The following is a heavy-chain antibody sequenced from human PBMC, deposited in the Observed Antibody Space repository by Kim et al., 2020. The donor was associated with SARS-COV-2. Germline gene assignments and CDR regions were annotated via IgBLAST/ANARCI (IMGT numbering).Heavy chain of an antibody. Sequence: SETLSLTCSVSGDSISGYCYCWGWVRQPPEMGLEWIGTMYYDGSTHYNPSLKIRITTYVDTSQSQLFLSLLSATAADVVMYYCVLNYCGGRGNFYWGRGTRVTVSS. CDR2: MYYDGST. J-gene: IGHJ4*02. CDR1: GDSISGYCYC. V-gene: IGHV4-39*01. D-gene: IGHD2-15*01. CDR3: VLNYCGGRGNFY.